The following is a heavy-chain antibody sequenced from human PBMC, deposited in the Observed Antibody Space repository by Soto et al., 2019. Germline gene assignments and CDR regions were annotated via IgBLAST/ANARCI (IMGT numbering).Heavy chain of an antibody. V-gene: IGHV3-33*01. D-gene: IGHD3-10*01. Sequence: QVQLVESGGGVVQPGRSLRLSCAASEFTFSRHGMHWVRQAPGKGLQWVGVIWSDGSNEVYADSVKGRFIISRDNSKNTLYLQMTSLRAEDTAVYYCARERTFGDNKHNYMDVWGTGITVTVSS. CDR2: IWSDGSNE. CDR1: EFTFSRHG. CDR3: ARERTFGDNKHNYMDV. J-gene: IGHJ6*03.